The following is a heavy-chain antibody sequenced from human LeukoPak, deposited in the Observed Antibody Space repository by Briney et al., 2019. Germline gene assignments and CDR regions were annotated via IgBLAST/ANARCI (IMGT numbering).Heavy chain of an antibody. J-gene: IGHJ4*02. CDR2: INSDGSSI. Sequence: GGSLRLSCAASGVTFSSYWMHWVRQAPGKGLVWVSRINSDGSSITYADSVKGRFTISRDNAKNTLYLQMNSLRVEDTAVYYCAREERVSGYDFDCGGQGTLVTVYS. V-gene: IGHV3-74*03. CDR1: GVTFSSYW. CDR3: AREERVSGYDFDC. D-gene: IGHD5-12*01.